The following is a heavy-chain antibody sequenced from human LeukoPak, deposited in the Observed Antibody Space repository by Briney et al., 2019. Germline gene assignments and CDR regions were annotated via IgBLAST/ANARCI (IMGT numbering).Heavy chain of an antibody. J-gene: IGHJ4*02. CDR3: AKDHSSSWYCDY. CDR1: GFTFDDYA. CDR2: ISWNSGTI. D-gene: IGHD6-13*01. Sequence: GGSLRLSCAASGFTFDDYAMHWVRQAPGKGLEWVSGISWNSGTIGYADSVKGRFTISRDNSKNTLYLQMNSLRAEDTAVYYCAKDHSSSWYCDYWGQGTLVTVSS. V-gene: IGHV3-9*01.